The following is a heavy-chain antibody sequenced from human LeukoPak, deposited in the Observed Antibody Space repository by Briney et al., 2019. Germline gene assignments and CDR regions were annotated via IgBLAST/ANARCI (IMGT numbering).Heavy chain of an antibody. CDR2: VHLDGRT. V-gene: IGHV4-39*07. J-gene: IGHJ4*02. Sequence: SETLSLTCTVSGGSISSSSYYWGWIRQPPGKGLEWIGEVHLDGRTNYNPSLKSRLIMSVDLPENHISLKLTSVTAADTAVYYCAREGGFYRPLDYSGQGTLVTVSS. CDR1: GGSISSSSYY. D-gene: IGHD3-3*01. CDR3: AREGGFYRPLDY.